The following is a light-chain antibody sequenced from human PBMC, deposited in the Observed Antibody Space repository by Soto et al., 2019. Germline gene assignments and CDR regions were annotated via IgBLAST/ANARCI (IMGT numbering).Light chain of an antibody. Sequence: DIHMTQSPSTLSASVGYRVTITCRASQSLTMWLAWYQQQPGKAPNLLIYKTSSLESGVPSRFRGIGSGTEFTLPISRLQPDDFATYPCQHWTEYSWTFAQGTKVEV. V-gene: IGKV1-5*03. CDR2: KTS. J-gene: IGKJ1*01. CDR1: QSLTMW. CDR3: QHWTEYSWT.